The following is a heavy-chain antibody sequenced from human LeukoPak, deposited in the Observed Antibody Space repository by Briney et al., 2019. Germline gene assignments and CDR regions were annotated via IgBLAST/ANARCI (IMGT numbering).Heavy chain of an antibody. J-gene: IGHJ5*02. CDR3: ATQSRDYYDSGSYYNWFDA. V-gene: IGHV4-39*01. CDR2: IYYSGST. D-gene: IGHD3-10*01. Sequence: PSETLSLTCTVSGGSIRNSSFYWGWIRQPPGKGLEWIGGIYYSGSTYYNPSLKTRVTMSVDTSKNQFSLKLSSVTATDTAMYFCATQSRDYYDSGSYYNWFDAGGQGTLVTVSS. CDR1: GGSIRNSSFY.